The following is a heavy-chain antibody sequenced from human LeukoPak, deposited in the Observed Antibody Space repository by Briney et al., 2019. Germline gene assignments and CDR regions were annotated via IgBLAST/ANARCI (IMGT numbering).Heavy chain of an antibody. Sequence: GGSLRLSCAASGFTVSSNYMSWVRQAPGEGLEWVSVIYSGGSTYYADCVKGRFTISRDNSKNTLYLQMNSLRAEDTAVYYCARDEWVGDVGYDYWGQGTLVTVSS. J-gene: IGHJ4*02. CDR2: IYSGGST. CDR3: ARDEWVGDVGYDY. CDR1: GFTVSSNY. D-gene: IGHD3-10*01. V-gene: IGHV3-53*01.